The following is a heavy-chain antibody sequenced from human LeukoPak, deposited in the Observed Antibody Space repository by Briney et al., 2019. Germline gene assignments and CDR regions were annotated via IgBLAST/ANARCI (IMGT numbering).Heavy chain of an antibody. CDR2: ISISSNYI. Sequence: GGSLRLSCAASGFTFSRYSMNWVRQAPGKGLEWVSSISISSNYIYYPDSLKGRFTISRDNAKNSLYLQINSLRAEDTAVYYCAKSCSSTSCYDAFDIWGQGTMVTVSS. CDR3: AKSCSSTSCYDAFDI. J-gene: IGHJ3*02. V-gene: IGHV3-21*01. D-gene: IGHD2-2*01. CDR1: GFTFSRYS.